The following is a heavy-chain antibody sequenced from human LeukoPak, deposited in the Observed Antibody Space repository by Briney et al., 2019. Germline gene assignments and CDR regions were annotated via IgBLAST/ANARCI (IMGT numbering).Heavy chain of an antibody. J-gene: IGHJ6*02. CDR1: GGSFSGYY. V-gene: IGHV4-34*01. D-gene: IGHD4-17*01. CDR3: ARIHGDYALYYYYGMDV. CDR2: TNHSGST. Sequence: SSETLSLTCAVYGGSFSGYYWSWIRQPPGKGLEWIGETNHSGSTNYNPSLKSRVTISVDTSKNQFSLKLSSVTVADTAVYYCARIHGDYALYYYYGMDVWGQGTTVTVSS.